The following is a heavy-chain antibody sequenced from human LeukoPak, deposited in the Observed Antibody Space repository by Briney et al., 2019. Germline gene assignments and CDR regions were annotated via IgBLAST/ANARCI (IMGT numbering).Heavy chain of an antibody. V-gene: IGHV3-49*03. CDR2: IRSKAYGGTT. CDR3: ARVGATSYGDYDY. D-gene: IGHD4-17*01. J-gene: IGHJ4*02. CDR1: GFTFGDYA. Sequence: GGSLRLSCTASGFTFGDYAMSWFRQAPGKGLEWVGFIRSKAYGGTTEYAASVKGRFTISRDNAKNSLYLQMNSLRAEDTAVYYCARVGATSYGDYDYWGQGTLVTVSS.